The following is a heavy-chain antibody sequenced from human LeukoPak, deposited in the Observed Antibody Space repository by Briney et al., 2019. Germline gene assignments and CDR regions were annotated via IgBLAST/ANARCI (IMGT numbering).Heavy chain of an antibody. Sequence: GGSLRLSCAVSGFTFSNYWMSWVRQAPGKGLEWVANINQDGSAKYYVVSVKGRFTISRDNAKNSVYLQMNSLRAEDTAVYYCTRAVAAADFSPGYWGQGTLVTVSS. V-gene: IGHV3-7*02. J-gene: IGHJ4*02. CDR2: INQDGSAK. CDR3: TRAVAAADFSPGY. CDR1: GFTFSNYW. D-gene: IGHD6-13*01.